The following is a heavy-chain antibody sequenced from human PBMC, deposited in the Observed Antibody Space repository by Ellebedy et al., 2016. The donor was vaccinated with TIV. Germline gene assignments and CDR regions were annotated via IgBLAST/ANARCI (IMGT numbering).Heavy chain of an antibody. Sequence: MPGGSLRLSCSVSGTVISRFYWSWIRQPPGKGLEWIGNIYYSGNTNYNPSLKSRVTISVDTSKNQFSLKLNSVSAADTAVYSCAGARTMIAGGGIDYWGQGTLVTVSS. J-gene: IGHJ4*02. CDR1: GTVISRFY. D-gene: IGHD3-16*01. CDR2: IYYSGNT. V-gene: IGHV4-59*12. CDR3: AGARTMIAGGGIDY.